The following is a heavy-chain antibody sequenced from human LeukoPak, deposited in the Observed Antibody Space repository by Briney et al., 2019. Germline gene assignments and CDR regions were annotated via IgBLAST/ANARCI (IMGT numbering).Heavy chain of an antibody. Sequence: GESLKISWEGSGYSFSNYWIGWVRQMPGKGLEWIGIIYPGDYETRYSPSFQGLVTISVDKSISTAYLQWSSLKASDTAMYYCAIPPGYCGNDCSFDHWGQGTLVTVSS. V-gene: IGHV5-51*01. CDR1: GYSFSNYW. D-gene: IGHD2-21*02. CDR2: IYPGDYET. J-gene: IGHJ4*02. CDR3: AIPPGYCGNDCSFDH.